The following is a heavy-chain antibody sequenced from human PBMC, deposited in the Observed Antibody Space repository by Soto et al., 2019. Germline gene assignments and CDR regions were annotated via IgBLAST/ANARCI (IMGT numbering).Heavy chain of an antibody. D-gene: IGHD3-10*01. J-gene: IGHJ6*02. CDR1: GGTFSSYA. V-gene: IGHV1-69*01. CDR2: IIPIFGTA. CDR3: ARGFGDYYYGMDV. Sequence: KLSCKASGGTFSSYAIGWVRQAPGQGLEWMGGIIPIFGTANYAQKFQGRVTITADESTSTAYMELSSLRSEDTAVYYCARGFGDYYYGMDVWGQGTTLTVSS.